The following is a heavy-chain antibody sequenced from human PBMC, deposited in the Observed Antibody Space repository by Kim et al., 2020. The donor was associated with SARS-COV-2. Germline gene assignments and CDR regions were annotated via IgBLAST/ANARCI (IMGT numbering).Heavy chain of an antibody. CDR2: IGPNRGVT. V-gene: IGHV1-2*06. Sequence: ASVKVSCTASPYTFSGFHIHWVRQAPGAGLEWLGRIGPNRGVTDFAQKFQGRLTVTRDTSMSAAHMELRMLTSDDTAVYFCAVEDAVGGVIWGQGTLVTV. CDR3: AVEDAVGGVI. J-gene: IGHJ4*02. CDR1: PYTFSGFH. D-gene: IGHD2-15*01.